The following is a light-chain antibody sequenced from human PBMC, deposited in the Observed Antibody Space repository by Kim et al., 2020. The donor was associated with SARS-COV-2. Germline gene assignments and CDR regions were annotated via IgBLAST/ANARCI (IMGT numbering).Light chain of an antibody. Sequence: EVVLTQSPGTLSLFPGERATLSCRASQSVGSRYLAWYQQKPGQAPRLLIYGTSNRDTGVPDRFSGSWSGTDFTLTISRVEPEDFAMYYCQQYGSAPDTFAQGIKLEI. V-gene: IGKV3-20*01. CDR3: QQYGSAPDT. CDR1: QSVGSRY. J-gene: IGKJ2*01. CDR2: GTS.